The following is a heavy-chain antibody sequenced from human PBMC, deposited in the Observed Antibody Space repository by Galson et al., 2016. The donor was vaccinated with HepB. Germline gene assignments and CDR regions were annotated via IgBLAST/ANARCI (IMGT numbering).Heavy chain of an antibody. CDR3: ARGRPDYFDDSGYPPIDY. CDR1: SGSMSTYY. D-gene: IGHD2/OR15-2a*01. J-gene: IGHJ4*02. V-gene: IGHV4-59*13. CDR2: IYYRVTA. Sequence: SETLSLTCDVSSGSMSTYYWNWFRQPPGKGLEWIGYIYYRVTAQYNPSLKSRVTISVDTSKNQFSLKLTSVTAADTAVYFCARGRPDYFDDSGYPPIDYWPQGILVTVSS.